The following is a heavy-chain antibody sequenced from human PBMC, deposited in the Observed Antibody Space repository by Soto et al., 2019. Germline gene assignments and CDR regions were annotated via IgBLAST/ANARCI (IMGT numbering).Heavy chain of an antibody. Sequence: EVQLLESGGGLVQPGGSLRLSCAASGFTFSSYAMSWVRQAPGKGLEWVSAISGSGGSTYYADSVKGRFTISRDNSKNTLYQQINSLRAEDTAVCYCAKGGDYYCSGDFDYWGQGTLVTVSS. D-gene: IGHD3-10*01. CDR3: AKGGDYYCSGDFDY. CDR1: GFTFSSYA. V-gene: IGHV3-23*01. J-gene: IGHJ4*02. CDR2: ISGSGGST.